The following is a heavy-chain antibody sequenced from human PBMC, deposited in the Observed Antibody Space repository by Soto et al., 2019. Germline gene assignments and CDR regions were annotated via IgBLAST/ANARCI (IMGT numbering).Heavy chain of an antibody. CDR3: ARGGSNDWQVAFDI. J-gene: IGHJ3*02. CDR1: GGSFSTYY. CDR2: INHSGSN. D-gene: IGHD3-9*01. Sequence: QLQQWGAGLLKPSETLSLTCVVSGGSFSTYYYNWIRQSPGKGLEWIGEINHSGSNNYSPSLNSRVTMSLDTSKNQFSLKLTSVTAADTAVYYCARGGSNDWQVAFDIWGQGTMVPVSS. V-gene: IGHV4-34*01.